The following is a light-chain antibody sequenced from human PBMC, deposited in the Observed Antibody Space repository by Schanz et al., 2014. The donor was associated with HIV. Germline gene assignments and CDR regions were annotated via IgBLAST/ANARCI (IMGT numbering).Light chain of an antibody. J-gene: IGLJ2*01. CDR3: QSYDSSLSGPVV. Sequence: QSALTQPASVSGSPGQSITISCTGTRNDVGTYNLVSWYQQHPGKAPQLMIYEVTKRPSGVSDRFSGSKSDNTASLTISGLQADDEADYYCQSYDSSLSGPVVFGGGTKLTVL. CDR1: RNDVGTYNL. V-gene: IGLV2-23*02. CDR2: EVT.